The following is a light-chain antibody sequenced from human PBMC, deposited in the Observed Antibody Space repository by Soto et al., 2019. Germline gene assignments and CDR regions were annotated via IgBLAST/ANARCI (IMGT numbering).Light chain of an antibody. Sequence: EIVLAQSPATLSLSPGERATLSCRASQSVSISLAWYQQKPGQAPRLLIYDASNRATGVPARFSGSGSGTDFTLTISRLEPDDFAVYYCQQYGRSPGLFTFGPGTKVDL. CDR1: QSVSIS. CDR3: QQYGRSPGLFT. J-gene: IGKJ3*01. V-gene: IGKV3-20*01. CDR2: DAS.